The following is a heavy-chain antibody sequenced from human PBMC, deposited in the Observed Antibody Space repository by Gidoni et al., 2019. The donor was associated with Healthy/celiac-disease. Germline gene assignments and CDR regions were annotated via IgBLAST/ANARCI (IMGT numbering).Heavy chain of an antibody. CDR3: ARVRSSGWYGLGQLNYYYMDV. Sequence: QVQLVPSGAEVKKPGASVKVSCKASGSTFTGYFLPWGRQAPGQGLECMGWINPNSGGTNYAQKFQGRVTMTRDTSISTAYMELSRLRCDDTAVYYCARVRSSGWYGLGQLNYYYMDVWGKGTTVTVSS. J-gene: IGHJ6*03. CDR1: GSTFTGYF. V-gene: IGHV1-2*02. CDR2: INPNSGGT. D-gene: IGHD6-19*01.